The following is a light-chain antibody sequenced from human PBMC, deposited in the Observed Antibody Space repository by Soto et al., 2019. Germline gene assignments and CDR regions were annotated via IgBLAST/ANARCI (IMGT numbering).Light chain of an antibody. CDR3: SSYTSSSTQV. CDR2: EVS. J-gene: IGLJ1*01. V-gene: IGLV2-14*01. CDR1: SSDVGGYNY. Sequence: QSALTQPASVSGSPGQSITIFCTVTSSDVGGYNYVSWYQQHPGKAPKLMIYEVSNRPSGVSNRFSGSKSGNTASLTISGLQAEDEADYYCSSYTSSSTQVFGTGTKVTVL.